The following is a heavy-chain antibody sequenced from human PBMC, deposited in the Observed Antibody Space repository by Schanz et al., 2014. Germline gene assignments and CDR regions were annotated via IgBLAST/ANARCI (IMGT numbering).Heavy chain of an antibody. Sequence: EVHLVESGGGLVQPGGSLRLSCAASGITFSSHSFNWVRQAPGKGLEWISYITYNGGTIYYADSVKGRFTISRDNAKNSLYLDMNSLRAEDTALYYCARDRRNADLDYWGQGTLVTVSS. CDR1: GITFSSHS. V-gene: IGHV3-48*01. D-gene: IGHD1-1*01. J-gene: IGHJ4*02. CDR3: ARDRRNADLDY. CDR2: ITYNGGTI.